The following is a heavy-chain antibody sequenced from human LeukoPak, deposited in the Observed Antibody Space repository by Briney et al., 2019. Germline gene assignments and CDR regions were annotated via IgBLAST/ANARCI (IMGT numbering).Heavy chain of an antibody. CDR2: IYSDNT. Sequence: GGSLRLSCTVSGFTVSSNSMSWVRQAPGKGLEWVSFIYSDNTHYSDSVKGRFTISRDNSKNTVYLQMNSLRADDTAMYFCVRDRAWGSYDYWGQGALVTVSS. CDR1: GFTVSSNS. D-gene: IGHD7-27*01. J-gene: IGHJ4*02. CDR3: VRDRAWGSYDY. V-gene: IGHV3-53*01.